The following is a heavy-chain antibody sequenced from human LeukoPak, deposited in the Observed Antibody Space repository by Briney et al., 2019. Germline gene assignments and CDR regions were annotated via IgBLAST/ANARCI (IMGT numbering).Heavy chain of an antibody. Sequence: GGSPRLSCAASGFTFSDHYMDWVRQAPGKGLEWVGRSKNKANSYITQYAAFVQGRFTISRDDSKNSLYLQINSLKTEDTAVYYCARLCWGNQLAGFDSWGQGTLVTVSS. CDR3: ARLCWGNQLAGFDS. D-gene: IGHD3-10*02. V-gene: IGHV3-72*01. J-gene: IGHJ4*02. CDR1: GFTFSDHY. CDR2: SKNKANSYIT.